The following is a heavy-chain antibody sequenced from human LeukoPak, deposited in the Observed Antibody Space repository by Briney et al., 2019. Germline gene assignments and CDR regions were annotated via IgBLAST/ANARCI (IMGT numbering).Heavy chain of an antibody. D-gene: IGHD2-2*01. Sequence: GGSLRLSCAASGFTFGSYNMDWVRQAPGKGLEWVSFIDTSSRYIYQADSVKGRFTISRDNAKSSLFLQMNSLRAEDTAVYYCARVGGHCTSTSCPPPDYWGQGTLVTVSS. V-gene: IGHV3-21*01. CDR1: GFTFGSYN. CDR2: IDTSSRYI. J-gene: IGHJ4*02. CDR3: ARVGGHCTSTSCPPPDY.